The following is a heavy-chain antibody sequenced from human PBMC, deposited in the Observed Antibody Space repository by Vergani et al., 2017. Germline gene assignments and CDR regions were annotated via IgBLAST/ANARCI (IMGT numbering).Heavy chain of an antibody. CDR2: IYYSRST. J-gene: IGHJ5*02. V-gene: IGHV4-39*01. D-gene: IGHD2-2*02. Sequence: QLQLQESGPGLVKPSETLSLTCSVSGGSISSSSYYWGWIRQPPGKGLEWIGSIYYSRSTYYNPSLKSRVTISVDTSKNQFSLKLSSVTAADTAVYYCARHSRYCSSTSCDKVDWFDPWGQGTLVTVSS. CDR1: GGSISSSSYY. CDR3: ARHSRYCSSTSCDKVDWFDP.